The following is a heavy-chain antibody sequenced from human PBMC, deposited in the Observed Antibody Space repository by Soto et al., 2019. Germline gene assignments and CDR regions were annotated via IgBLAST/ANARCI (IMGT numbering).Heavy chain of an antibody. CDR2: IYYSGST. D-gene: IGHD3-3*01. Sequence: SETLSLTSTVSGGSISSYYWSWIRQPPEKGLEWIGYIYYSGSTNYNPSLKSRVTISVDTSKNQFSLKLSSVTAADTAVYYCARGSYDFWSGYYYPTINFYYWGQGTLVTVSS. J-gene: IGHJ4*02. V-gene: IGHV4-59*01. CDR3: ARGSYDFWSGYYYPTINFYY. CDR1: GGSISSYY.